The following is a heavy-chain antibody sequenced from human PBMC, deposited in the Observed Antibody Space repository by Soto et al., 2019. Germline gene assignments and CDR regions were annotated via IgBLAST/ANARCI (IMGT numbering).Heavy chain of an antibody. V-gene: IGHV5-51*01. D-gene: IGHD2-2*03. CDR2: IYPGDSDI. CDR1: GYIVSNNW. J-gene: IGHJ4*02. Sequence: GESRKISCKGSGYIVSNNWIAWVRQMPGKGLEWMGIIYPGDSDIRYSPSFQGQVTISADKSISTAYLQWSSLKASDTAMYYCARRSRNKPMDFGDFWGQGTLLTVSS. CDR3: ARRSRNKPMDFGDF.